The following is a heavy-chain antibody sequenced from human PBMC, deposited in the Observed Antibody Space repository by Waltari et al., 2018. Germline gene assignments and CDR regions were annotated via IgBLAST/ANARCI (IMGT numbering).Heavy chain of an antibody. J-gene: IGHJ5*02. V-gene: IGHV4-34*01. CDR1: GGSFSGYY. CDR3: ARERSSSWYLPRLNWFDP. CDR2: INHSGST. D-gene: IGHD6-13*01. Sequence: QVQLQQWGAGLLKPSETLSLTCAVYGGSFSGYYWSWIRQPPGKGLEWIGEINHSGSTNYNPSLKSRVTISVDTSKNQFSLKLSSVTAADTAVYYCARERSSSWYLPRLNWFDPWGQGTLVTVSS.